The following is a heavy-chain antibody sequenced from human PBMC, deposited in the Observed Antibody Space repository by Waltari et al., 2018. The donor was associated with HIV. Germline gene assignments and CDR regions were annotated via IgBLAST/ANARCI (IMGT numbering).Heavy chain of an antibody. CDR1: GGSFSGYY. CDR2: INHSGSS. CDR3: ARPGLYGDYPRRFDF. V-gene: IGHV4-34*01. Sequence: QVQLQQWGAGLLKPSETLSLTCAVYGGSFSGYYWSWIRQPPGKGLEWIGEINHSGSSNYNPSLKSRVTISVDTSKNQFSLKLSSVTAADTAVYYCARPGLYGDYPRRFDFWGQGTLVTVSS. D-gene: IGHD4-17*01. J-gene: IGHJ4*02.